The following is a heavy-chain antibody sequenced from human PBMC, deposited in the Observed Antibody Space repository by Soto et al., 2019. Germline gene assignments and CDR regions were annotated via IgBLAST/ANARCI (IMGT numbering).Heavy chain of an antibody. D-gene: IGHD3-10*01. J-gene: IGHJ4*02. CDR1: NGTLSGNY. CDR2: IYYSGST. CDR3: ARSFMVPLYFFDY. V-gene: IGHV4-59*01. Sequence: LTCTASNGTLSGNYWSWIRQSPGKGLEWIGNIYYSGSTNYNPSLKSRVTMSVDTSKNQFTLKLSSVTAADTGVYFCARSFMVPLYFFDYWGQGTLVTVSS.